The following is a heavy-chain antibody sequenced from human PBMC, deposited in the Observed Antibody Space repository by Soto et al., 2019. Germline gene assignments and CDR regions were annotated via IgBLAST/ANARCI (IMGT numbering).Heavy chain of an antibody. CDR2: IYYSGST. V-gene: IGHV4-59*01. CDR1: GGSISSYY. D-gene: IGHD1-1*01. J-gene: IGHJ4*02. Sequence: SETLSLTCTVSGGSISSYYWSWIRQPPGKGLEWIGYIYYSGSTNYNPSLKSRVTISVDTSKNQFSLKLSSVTAADTAVYYCARGGTHYPPFAYYWGQGTLVTVS. CDR3: ARGGTHYPPFAYY.